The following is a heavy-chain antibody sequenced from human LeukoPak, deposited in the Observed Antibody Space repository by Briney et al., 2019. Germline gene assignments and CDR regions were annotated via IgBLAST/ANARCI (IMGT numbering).Heavy chain of an antibody. J-gene: IGHJ4*02. CDR2: ISSSSSYI. CDR1: GVTFSSYS. Sequence: GGSLRLSCAASGVTFSSYSMNWVRQAPGKGLEWVSSISSSSSYIYYADSVKGRFTISRDNAKNSLYLQMNSLRAEDTAVYYCASGITMVRGVINPSAGWGQGTLVTVSS. D-gene: IGHD3-10*01. V-gene: IGHV3-21*01. CDR3: ASGITMVRGVINPSAG.